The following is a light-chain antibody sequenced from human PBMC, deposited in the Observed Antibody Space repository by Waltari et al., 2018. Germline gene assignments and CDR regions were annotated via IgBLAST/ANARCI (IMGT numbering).Light chain of an antibody. Sequence: DIQMTQSPSSLSASAGDTVTITCRASQGISTYLNWYQQKPGKPPKRLIYASSSLEGGVPSRFSGSGSGTDFTLIISSLQPEDFATYYCLQYNSHPWTFGQGTKVEIK. CDR2: ASS. CDR3: LQYNSHPWT. CDR1: QGISTY. J-gene: IGKJ1*01. V-gene: IGKV1-17*01.